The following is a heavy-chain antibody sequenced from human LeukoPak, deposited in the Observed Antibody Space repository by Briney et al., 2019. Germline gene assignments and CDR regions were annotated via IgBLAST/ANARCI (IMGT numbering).Heavy chain of an antibody. J-gene: IGHJ4*02. Sequence: GGSLRLSCAASGFTFSSYGMRWVRQAPGKGLEWVAVISYDGSNKYYADSVKGRFTISRDNSKSTLYLQMNSLRAEDTAVYYCAKLNYYDSSGYPYDDYWGQGTLVTVSS. V-gene: IGHV3-30*18. CDR1: GFTFSSYG. CDR2: ISYDGSNK. CDR3: AKLNYYDSSGYPYDDY. D-gene: IGHD3-22*01.